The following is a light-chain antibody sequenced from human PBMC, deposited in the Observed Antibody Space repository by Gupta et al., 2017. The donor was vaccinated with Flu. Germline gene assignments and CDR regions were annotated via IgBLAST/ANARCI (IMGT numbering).Light chain of an antibody. CDR3: QQYNNWPQT. CDR1: QCVSSI. Sequence: EIVMTQSPATLSVSQGERATLSCSASQCVSSILALYQQKPGQAPRLLIYGESTRATGIPARFSGSGSGTEFNLTISSLPSEDFAVYYCQQYNNWPQTLGQGTKVEIK. J-gene: IGKJ1*01. V-gene: IGKV3-15*01. CDR2: GES.